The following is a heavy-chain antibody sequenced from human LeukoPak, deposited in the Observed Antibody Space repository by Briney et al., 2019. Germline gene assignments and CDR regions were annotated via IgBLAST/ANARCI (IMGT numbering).Heavy chain of an antibody. V-gene: IGHV1-2*02. CDR3: ARPYSGTYWVFDY. CDR2: INPNSGGT. Sequence: GASVKVSCKASGYTFIDYYMHWVRQAPGQGLEWMGWINPNSGGTNYAQKFQGRVTMTRDTSITTAYMELSRLTSDDTAVYYCARPYSGTYWVFDYWGQGSQVTVSS. J-gene: IGHJ4*02. CDR1: GYTFIDYY. D-gene: IGHD1-26*01.